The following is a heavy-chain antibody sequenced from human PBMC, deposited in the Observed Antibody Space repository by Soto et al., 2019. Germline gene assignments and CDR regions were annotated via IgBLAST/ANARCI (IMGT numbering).Heavy chain of an antibody. CDR1: GFTFSSYD. D-gene: IGHD6-6*01. J-gene: IGHJ4*02. CDR3: ARAGQLVPFDY. V-gene: IGHV3-13*01. Sequence: EVQLVESGGGLVQPGGSLRLSCAASGFTFSSYDMHWVRQATGKGLELVSAIGTAGDTYYPGSVKGRFTISRENAKNSLYLQMNSLRAEDTAVYYCARAGQLVPFDYWGQGTLVTVSS. CDR2: IGTAGDT.